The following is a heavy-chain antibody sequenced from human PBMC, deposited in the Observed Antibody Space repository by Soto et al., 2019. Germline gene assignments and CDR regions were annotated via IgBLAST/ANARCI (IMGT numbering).Heavy chain of an antibody. J-gene: IGHJ2*01. Sequence: QVQLVESGGGVVQPGRSLRLSCAASGFTFSNFDMHWVRQAPGKGLEWVAVIWYDGSDKYYADSVKGRFIISRDNSKNTLYLQMNSLRAEDTAVYYCARDNGGYFDLWGRGTLVTVSS. V-gene: IGHV3-33*01. D-gene: IGHD2-8*01. CDR3: ARDNGGYFDL. CDR2: IWYDGSDK. CDR1: GFTFSNFD.